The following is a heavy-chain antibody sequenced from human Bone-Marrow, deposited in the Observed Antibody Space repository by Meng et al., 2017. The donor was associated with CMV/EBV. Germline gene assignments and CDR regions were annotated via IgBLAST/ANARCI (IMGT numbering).Heavy chain of an antibody. CDR3: ARGVAKSSSIAAPFDY. CDR2: IYYSGST. CDR1: GGSISSYY. Sequence: SETLSLTCTVPGGSISSYYWSWIRQPPGKGLEWIGYIYYSGSTNYNPSLKSRVTISVDTSKNQFSLKLSSVTAADTAVYYCARGVAKSSSIAAPFDYWVRGTLATVPS. J-gene: IGHJ4*02. D-gene: IGHD6-6*01. V-gene: IGHV4-59*01.